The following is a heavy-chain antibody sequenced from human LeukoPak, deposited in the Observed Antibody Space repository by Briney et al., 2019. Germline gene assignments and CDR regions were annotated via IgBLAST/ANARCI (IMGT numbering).Heavy chain of an antibody. V-gene: IGHV4-59*12. CDR1: GGSISSYY. D-gene: IGHD3-3*01. J-gene: IGHJ5*02. CDR3: ARGSYDFWSGYSGWFDP. CDR2: IYYSGST. Sequence: KPSETPSLTCTVSGGSISSYYWSWIRQPPGKGLEWIGYIYYSGSTNYNPSLKSRVTISVDTSKNQFSLKLSSVTAADTAVYYCARGSYDFWSGYSGWFDPWGQGTLVTVSS.